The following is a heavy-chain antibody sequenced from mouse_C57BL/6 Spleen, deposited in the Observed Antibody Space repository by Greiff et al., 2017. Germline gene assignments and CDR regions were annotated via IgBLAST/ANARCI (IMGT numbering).Heavy chain of an antibody. CDR3: ARGWRHYFDY. J-gene: IGHJ2*01. Sequence: EVQVVESGPGLVKPSQSLSLTCSVTGYSITSGYYWNWIRQFPGNKLEWMGYISYDGSNNYNPSLKNRISITRDTSKNQFFLKLNSVTTEDTATYYCARGWRHYFDYWGQGTTLTVSS. V-gene: IGHV3-6*01. CDR1: GYSITSGYY. D-gene: IGHD2-3*01. CDR2: ISYDGSN.